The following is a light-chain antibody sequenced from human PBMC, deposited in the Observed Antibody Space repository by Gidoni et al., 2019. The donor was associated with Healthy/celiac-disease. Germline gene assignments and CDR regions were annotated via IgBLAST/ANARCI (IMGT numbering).Light chain of an antibody. CDR1: KLGDKY. V-gene: IGLV3-1*01. J-gene: IGLJ2*01. Sequence: SYELTQPPSVSVSPGQTASITCSGDKLGDKYACWYQQKPGQSPVLVIYQDSKRPSGLPARFSGSNSGNTATLTIRGTQAMDEADYYCQAWDSSTGEVFGGGTKLTVL. CDR3: QAWDSSTGEV. CDR2: QDS.